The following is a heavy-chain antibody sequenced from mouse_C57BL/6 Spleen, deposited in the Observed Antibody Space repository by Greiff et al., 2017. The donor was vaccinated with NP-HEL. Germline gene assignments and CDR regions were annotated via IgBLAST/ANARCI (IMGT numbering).Heavy chain of an antibody. CDR3: ARATYYDYDGFAY. J-gene: IGHJ3*01. V-gene: IGHV1-82*01. CDR2: IYPGDGDT. D-gene: IGHD2-4*01. CDR1: GYAFSSSW. Sequence: ESGPELVKPGASVKISCKASGYAFSSSWMNWVKQRPGKGLEWIGRIYPGDGDTNYNGKFKGKATLTADKSSSTAYMQLSSLTSEDSAVYFCARATYYDYDGFAYWGQGTLVTVSA.